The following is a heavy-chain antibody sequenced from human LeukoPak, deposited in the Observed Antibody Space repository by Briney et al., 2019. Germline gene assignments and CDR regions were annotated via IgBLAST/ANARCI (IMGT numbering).Heavy chain of an antibody. J-gene: IGHJ4*02. Sequence: SGGSLRLSCAASGFTFSSYSMNWVRQAPGKGLEWVSYISSSSSTIYYADSVKGRFTISRDNAKNSLYLQMNSLRAEDTAVYYCARGGRYFDFDYWGQGTLVTVSS. V-gene: IGHV3-48*01. CDR1: GFTFSSYS. D-gene: IGHD1-26*01. CDR2: ISSSSSTI. CDR3: ARGGRYFDFDY.